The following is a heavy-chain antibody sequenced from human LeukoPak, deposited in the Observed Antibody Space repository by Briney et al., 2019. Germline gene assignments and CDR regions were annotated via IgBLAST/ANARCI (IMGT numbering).Heavy chain of an antibody. CDR3: ARGGSYFDISGYYFY. V-gene: IGHV3-66*01. CDR2: IYSGGST. Sequence: GGSLRLSCAASGFTVGSNTMSWVRQAPGKGLEWVSIIYSGGSTSYADAVKGRFTISRDNSKNTLYLQMNSLRTEDTAVYYCARGGSYFDISGYYFYWGQGTLVTVSS. D-gene: IGHD3-22*01. J-gene: IGHJ4*02. CDR1: GFTVGSNT.